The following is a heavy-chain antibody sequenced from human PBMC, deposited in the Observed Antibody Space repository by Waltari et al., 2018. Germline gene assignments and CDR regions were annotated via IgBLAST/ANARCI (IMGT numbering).Heavy chain of an antibody. V-gene: IGHV1-69*01. CDR2: IIPIFGTA. J-gene: IGHJ2*01. Sequence: QVQLVQSGAEVKKPGSSVKVSCKASGGTFSSYAISWVRQAPGQGLEWMGGIIPIFGTANYAQKCQGIVTNTEDESSSTAYLELRSLNSEDPAVQFFASTTTVSTNWYFDLWGRGTLVTVSS. CDR3: ASTTTVSTNWYFDL. CDR1: GGTFSSYA. D-gene: IGHD4-17*01.